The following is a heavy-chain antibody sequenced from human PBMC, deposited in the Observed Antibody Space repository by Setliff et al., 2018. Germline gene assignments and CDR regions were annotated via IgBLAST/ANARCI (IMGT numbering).Heavy chain of an antibody. V-gene: IGHV4-38-2*01. CDR1: GLSISGEYY. CDR3: MRQVGGGLWYFDY. D-gene: IGHD2-15*01. Sequence: SETLSLTCAVSGLSISGEYYWGWIQQPPGGGPEWIGIIYHDGRAYYSTSLKSRVNLSLDMSKTQFSLHLNSVTAADTAVYYCMRQVGGGLWYFDYWGQGILVTVSS. J-gene: IGHJ4*02. CDR2: IYHDGRA.